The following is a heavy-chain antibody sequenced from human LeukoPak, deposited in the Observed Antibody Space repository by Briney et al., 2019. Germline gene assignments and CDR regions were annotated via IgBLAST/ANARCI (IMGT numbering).Heavy chain of an antibody. Sequence: GRSLRLSCAASGFTFSSHDMHWVRQAPGEGLEWVAIISYDGGKKDYADSVKGRFTISRDNSKNTLYLQMNSLRAEDTAVYYCARDPTTRVYYFDYWGQGTLVTVSS. CDR1: GFTFSSHD. CDR2: ISYDGGKK. D-gene: IGHD4-11*01. J-gene: IGHJ4*02. V-gene: IGHV3-30*03. CDR3: ARDPTTRVYYFDY.